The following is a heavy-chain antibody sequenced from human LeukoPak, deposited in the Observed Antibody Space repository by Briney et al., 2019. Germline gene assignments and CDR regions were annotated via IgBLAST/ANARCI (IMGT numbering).Heavy chain of an antibody. CDR3: ARRAGTTYYYYYMDV. J-gene: IGHJ6*03. CDR1: GFTFSSYE. V-gene: IGHV3-74*01. D-gene: IGHD1-1*01. CDR2: INSDGSST. Sequence: GGSLRLSCAASGFTFSSYEMNWVRQAPGKGLVWVSRINSDGSSTSYADSVKGRFTISRDNAKNTLYLQMNSLRAEDTAVYYCARRAGTTYYYYYMDVWGKGTTVTVSS.